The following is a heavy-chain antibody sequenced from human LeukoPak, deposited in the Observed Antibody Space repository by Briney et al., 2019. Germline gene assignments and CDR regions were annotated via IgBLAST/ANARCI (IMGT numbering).Heavy chain of an antibody. CDR2: IIPIFGIA. Sequence: PAASVKVSCKASGGTFSSYAISWVRQAPGQGLEWMGRIIPIFGIANYAQKFKGRVTITADKSTSTAYMELSSLRSEDTAVYYCARDFVVVVPAADYYYYGMDVWGQGTMVTVSS. J-gene: IGHJ6*02. CDR3: ARDFVVVVPAADYYYYGMDV. D-gene: IGHD2-2*01. V-gene: IGHV1-69*04. CDR1: GGTFSSYA.